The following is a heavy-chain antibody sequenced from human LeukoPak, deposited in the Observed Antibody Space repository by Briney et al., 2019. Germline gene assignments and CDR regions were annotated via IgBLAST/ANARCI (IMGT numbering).Heavy chain of an antibody. J-gene: IGHJ3*02. V-gene: IGHV4-39*01. CDR3: ARHTDRGSYERAFDI. CDR2: IFYSGST. CDR1: GGSISSTNFY. D-gene: IGHD1-26*01. Sequence: SETLSLTCTVSGGSISSTNFYWGWIRQPPGKGLEWIGSIFYSGSTYYKPSLESRVTISVDTSKNQFSLKLSSVTAADTAVYLCARHTDRGSYERAFDIWGQGTMVTVSS.